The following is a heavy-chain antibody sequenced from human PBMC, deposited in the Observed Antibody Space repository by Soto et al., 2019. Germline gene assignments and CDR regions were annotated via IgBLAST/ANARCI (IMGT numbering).Heavy chain of an antibody. CDR1: GYSITSSY. V-gene: IGHV4-38-2*02. Sequence: PSETLSLTCSVSGYSITSSYWGWIRQSPGKGPEWIASIYHGGTTFYNPSLKSRITISVDTSNNQFSLKLTSMTAADTAVYYCARAHVMFFACRTCDYFVHGNLGTGS. J-gene: IGHJ4*01. CDR2: IYHGGTT. D-gene: IGHD3-10*02. CDR3: ARAHVMFFACRTCDY.